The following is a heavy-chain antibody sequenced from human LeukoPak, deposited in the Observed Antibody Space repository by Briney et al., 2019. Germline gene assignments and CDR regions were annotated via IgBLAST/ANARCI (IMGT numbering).Heavy chain of an antibody. J-gene: IGHJ5*02. D-gene: IGHD6-19*01. CDR2: INGSGGST. Sequence: GGSLRHSCAASGFTSSSYAMSWVRQAPGKGLEWVSAINGSGGSTYYADSVKGRFTISRDNSKNTLYLQINSLRAEDTAIYYCAKGASSGWLLYWFDPWGQGTLVTVSS. CDR3: AKGASSGWLLYWFDP. V-gene: IGHV3-23*01. CDR1: GFTSSSYA.